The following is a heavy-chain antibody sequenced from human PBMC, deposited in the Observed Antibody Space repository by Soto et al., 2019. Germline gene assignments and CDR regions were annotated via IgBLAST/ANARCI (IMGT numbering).Heavy chain of an antibody. Sequence: QVQLGQSGAEVKKPGSSVKVCCKASGGTSSTYAISWVRQAPGQGGEWMGGIIPSFGTANYEQKLLCRVTITADKARSTAYMELMRLGSEDTAVYYCAVDVVASAWAFDFFGQGTLVIVSS. CDR3: AVDVVASAWAFDF. J-gene: IGHJ4*02. CDR1: GGTSSTYA. V-gene: IGHV1-69*06. CDR2: IIPSFGTA. D-gene: IGHD2-2*01.